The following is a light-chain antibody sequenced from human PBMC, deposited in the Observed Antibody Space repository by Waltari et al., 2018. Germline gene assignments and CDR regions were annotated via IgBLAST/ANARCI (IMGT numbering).Light chain of an antibody. J-gene: IGKJ4*01. V-gene: IGKV1-12*01. CDR2: GAS. CDR1: QGGQNW. Sequence: DIQMTQSPSSVSASVGDRVPITCRGSQGGQNWVAWYQQKPGKAPTLLLYGASSLQSGVPSRFSGSGSGTEFTLTISSLQPEDFATYYCQQANSFPLTFGGGTNVEVK. CDR3: QQANSFPLT.